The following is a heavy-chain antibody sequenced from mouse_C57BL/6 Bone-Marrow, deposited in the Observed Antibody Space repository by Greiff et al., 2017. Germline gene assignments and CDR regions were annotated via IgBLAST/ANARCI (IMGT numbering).Heavy chain of an antibody. J-gene: IGHJ4*01. Sequence: QVQLQQSGAELVRPGSSVKLSCKASGYTFTSYWMAWVKQRPGQGLEWIGNIYPSDSETHYNHKFKDKATLTVDKSSSTTYMQLRSLTSEDSAVYYCERRHYYGTLYAMDYWGQGTSVTVSS. CDR2: IYPSDSET. D-gene: IGHD1-1*01. CDR3: ERRHYYGTLYAMDY. CDR1: GYTFTSYW. V-gene: IGHV1-61*01.